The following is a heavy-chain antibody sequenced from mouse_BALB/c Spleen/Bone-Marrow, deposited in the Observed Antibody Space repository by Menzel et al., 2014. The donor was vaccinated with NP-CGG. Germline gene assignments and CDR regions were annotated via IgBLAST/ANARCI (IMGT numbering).Heavy chain of an antibody. D-gene: IGHD2-4*01. J-gene: IGHJ2*01. V-gene: IGHV3-8*02. CDR1: GDSITSGY. CDR2: ISYSGNT. CDR3: ATYDCYCCDY. Sequence: EVMLVESGPSLVKPSQTLSLTCSVTGDSITSGYWNWIRKFPGNKLEYMGNISYSGNTYYNPSLKSRISITRNTSKNQYFLQVNSVTTEDTATYFLATYDCYCCDYWGQGTTLTGSS.